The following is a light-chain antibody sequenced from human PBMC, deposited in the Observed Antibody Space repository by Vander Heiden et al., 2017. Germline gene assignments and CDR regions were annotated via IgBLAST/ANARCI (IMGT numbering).Light chain of an antibody. CDR1: SLRSYY. V-gene: IGLV3-19*01. CDR2: GDK. CDR3: GSRDITTKRV. Sequence: SSALPQYPAVSVALGQTVRITCKGNSLRSYYASWYQQKPGQAPVLVLYGDKNRPAGIPDRFSGSSSGDTASLTISGSQAEDEADYYCGSRDITTKRVFGSGTKVTVL. J-gene: IGLJ1*01.